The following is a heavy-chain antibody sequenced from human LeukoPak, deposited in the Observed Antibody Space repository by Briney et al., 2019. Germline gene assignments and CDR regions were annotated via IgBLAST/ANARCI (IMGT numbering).Heavy chain of an antibody. CDR1: GYTFTTHF. V-gene: IGHV1-46*01. J-gene: IGHJ4*02. CDR3: ARERGELHRELDS. Sequence: ASVKVSCKASGYTFTTHFIHWVRQAPAQGLQWMGMISLSGGSAIYAQKFQGRVTMTSDTSTSTVYMELRSLRSEDTALYFCARERGELHRELDSWGQGTLVTVSS. D-gene: IGHD1-26*01. CDR2: ISLSGGSA.